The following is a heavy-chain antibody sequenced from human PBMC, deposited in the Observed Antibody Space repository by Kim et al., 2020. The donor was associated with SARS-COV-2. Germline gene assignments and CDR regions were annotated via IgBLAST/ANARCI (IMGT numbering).Heavy chain of an antibody. V-gene: IGHV3-74*01. D-gene: IGHD5-12*01. CDR2: INSDGSST. J-gene: IGHJ6*02. CDR3: ARVYRNSGYEISESYYYYYGMDV. CDR1: GFTFSSYW. Sequence: GGSLRLSCAASGFTFSSYWMHWVRQAPGKGLVWVSRINSDGSSTSYADSVKGRFTISRDNAKNTLYLQMNSLRAEDTAVYYCARVYRNSGYEISESYYYYYGMDVWGQGTTVTVSS.